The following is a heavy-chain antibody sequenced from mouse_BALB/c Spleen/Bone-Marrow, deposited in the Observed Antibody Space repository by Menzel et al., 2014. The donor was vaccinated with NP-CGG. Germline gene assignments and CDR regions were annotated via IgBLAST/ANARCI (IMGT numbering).Heavy chain of an antibody. V-gene: IGHV6-3*02. Sequence: EVKLVESGGGLVQPGGSIKLSCVVSGLTVNIYWMSSVRQSAEKGPEWGAEMGLKSDNYATHYAESVIGRLIISRDDSQSILSLHMDALRREDSRFYYNRAFTMAMSYRGQGT. CDR2: MGLKSDNYAT. CDR1: GLTVNIYW. D-gene: IGHD3-3*01. CDR3: RAFTMAMSY. J-gene: IGHJ4*01.